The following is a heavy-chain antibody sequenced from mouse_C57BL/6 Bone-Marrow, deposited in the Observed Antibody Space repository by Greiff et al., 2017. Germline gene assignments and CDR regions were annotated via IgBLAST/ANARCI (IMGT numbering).Heavy chain of an antibody. CDR1: GYTFTSYW. V-gene: IGHV1-59*01. J-gene: IGHJ2*01. D-gene: IGHD1-1*01. CDR2: IDPSDSYT. Sequence: QVQLQQPGAELVRPGTSVKLSCKASGYTFTSYWMHWVKQRPGQGLEWIGVIDPSDSYTNYNQKFKGKATFTVDTSSSTAYMQLSSLTSEDTAIYYCARCVYYGSSKEYYFDYWGQGTTLTVSS. CDR3: ARCVYYGSSKEYYFDY.